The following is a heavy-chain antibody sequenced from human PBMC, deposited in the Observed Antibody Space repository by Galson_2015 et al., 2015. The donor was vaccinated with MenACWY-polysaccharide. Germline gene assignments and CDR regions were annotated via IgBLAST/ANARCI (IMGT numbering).Heavy chain of an antibody. Sequence: SLRLSCAASGFTFSSYGMHWVRQAPGKGLEWVAVIWYDGSNKYYADSVKGRFTISRDNSKNTLYLQMNSLRAEDTAVYYCARAGDIVVVMKAWFDPWGQGTLVTVSS. CDR1: GFTFSSYG. CDR3: ARAGDIVVVMKAWFDP. J-gene: IGHJ5*02. CDR2: IWYDGSNK. V-gene: IGHV3-33*01. D-gene: IGHD2-15*01.